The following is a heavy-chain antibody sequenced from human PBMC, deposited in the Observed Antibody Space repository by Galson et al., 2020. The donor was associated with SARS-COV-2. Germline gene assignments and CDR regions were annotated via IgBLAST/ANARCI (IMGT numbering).Heavy chain of an antibody. D-gene: IGHD3-22*01. J-gene: IGHJ4*02. CDR2: INWSGGNT. Sequence: GDSLKISCATSGFTFDDFGMSWVRQAPGKGLEWVSYINWSGGNTAYADSVKGRFTISRDNAKASLYLQMSTLRPEDTAFYYCAKDRGDSSGEAIDHWGQGTLVTVSS. CDR1: GFTFDDFG. CDR3: AKDRGDSSGEAIDH. V-gene: IGHV3-20*04.